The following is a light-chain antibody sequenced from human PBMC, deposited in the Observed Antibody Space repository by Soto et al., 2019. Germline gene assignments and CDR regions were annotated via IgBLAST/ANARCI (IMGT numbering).Light chain of an antibody. CDR1: QSVGSS. CDR2: AAS. Sequence: EVVVTQSVSTLSLSKRERATLYCMASQSVGSSLALYQQKLGQAPRLIIYAASDRATGIPGSFSGSGSGTDFTLIISSLEPEDFAFYYCQQGNTLLWTVGQGT. J-gene: IGKJ1*01. V-gene: IGKV3-11*01. CDR3: QQGNTLLWT.